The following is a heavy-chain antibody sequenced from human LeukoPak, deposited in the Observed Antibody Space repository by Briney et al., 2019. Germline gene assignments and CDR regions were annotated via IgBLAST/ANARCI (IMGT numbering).Heavy chain of an antibody. CDR3: ARGKSPTQDSSGQDGFDI. J-gene: IGHJ3*02. CDR1: GGPISDHY. CDR2: IYSTGST. Sequence: SETLSLTCTVSGGPISDHYWSWIRQPPGKGLEWIGYIYSTGSTNRNPSLKSRLTFSVDTSKNQFFLKLKSVTTADTAVYYCARGKSPTQDSSGQDGFDIWGQGTLVTVSS. D-gene: IGHD3-22*01. V-gene: IGHV4-59*11.